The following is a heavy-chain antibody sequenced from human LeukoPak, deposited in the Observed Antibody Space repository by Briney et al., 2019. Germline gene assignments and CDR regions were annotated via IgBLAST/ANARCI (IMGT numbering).Heavy chain of an antibody. Sequence: SETLSLTCAVYGGSFSGYYWSWIRQPPGKGLEWIGYIYYSGSTNYNPSLKSRVTISVDTSKNQFSLKLSSVTAADTAVYYCSYSKPLYGYYYGMDVWGQGTTVTVSS. CDR3: SYSKPLYGYYYGMDV. V-gene: IGHV4-59*08. J-gene: IGHJ6*02. D-gene: IGHD4-11*01. CDR2: IYYSGST. CDR1: GGSFSGYY.